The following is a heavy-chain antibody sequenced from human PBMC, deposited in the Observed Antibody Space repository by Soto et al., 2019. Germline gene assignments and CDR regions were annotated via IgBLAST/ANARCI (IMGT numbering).Heavy chain of an antibody. D-gene: IGHD3-16*01. Sequence: GGSLRLSCAASGFTFSSYAMSWVRQAPGKGLEWVSAISGSGGSTYYADSVKGRFTISRDNSKNTLYLQMNSLRAEDTAVYYCAKDPRNYDYIWGIPDYWGQGTLVTVSS. CDR3: AKDPRNYDYIWGIPDY. CDR2: ISGSGGST. V-gene: IGHV3-23*01. CDR1: GFTFSSYA. J-gene: IGHJ4*02.